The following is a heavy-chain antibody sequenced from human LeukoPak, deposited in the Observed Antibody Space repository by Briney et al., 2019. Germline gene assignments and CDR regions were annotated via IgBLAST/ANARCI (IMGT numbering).Heavy chain of an antibody. D-gene: IGHD3-3*01. Sequence: GGSLRLSCAASGFTFSSYGMHWVRQAPGKGLEWVAVIWYDGSNKYYADSVKGRFTISRDNSKNTLYLQMNSLRAEDTAVYYCATLLYDFWSGYYDYWGQGTLVTVSS. CDR2: IWYDGSNK. V-gene: IGHV3-33*01. CDR1: GFTFSSYG. J-gene: IGHJ4*02. CDR3: ATLLYDFWSGYYDY.